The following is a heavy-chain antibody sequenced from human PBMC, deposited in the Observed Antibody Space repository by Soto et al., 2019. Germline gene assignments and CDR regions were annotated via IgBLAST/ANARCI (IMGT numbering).Heavy chain of an antibody. D-gene: IGHD2-2*01. CDR1: GINFNDYW. Sequence: GGSLRLSCAASGINFNDYWMSWVRQAPGKGLEWVAAISYDGGNKYYADSVKGRFTISRDNSKNTLYLQMNSLRAEDTAVYYCARGPSSLTRFDYWGQGTLVTVSS. J-gene: IGHJ4*02. CDR3: ARGPSSLTRFDY. CDR2: ISYDGGNK. V-gene: IGHV3-30-3*01.